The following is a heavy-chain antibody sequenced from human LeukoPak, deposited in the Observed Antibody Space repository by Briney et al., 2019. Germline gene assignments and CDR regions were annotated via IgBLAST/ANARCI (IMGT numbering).Heavy chain of an antibody. CDR1: GGSIISGGYY. Sequence: PSETLSLTCTVSGGSIISGGYYWSWIRQPPGKGLEWIGYIYHTGITYYNPSLKSRVTISVDRSKNQFSLELTSVTAADTAVYYCAREMLDNHWFDPWGQGTLVTVSS. CDR2: IYHTGIT. V-gene: IGHV4-30-2*01. D-gene: IGHD3-10*02. J-gene: IGHJ5*02. CDR3: AREMLDNHWFDP.